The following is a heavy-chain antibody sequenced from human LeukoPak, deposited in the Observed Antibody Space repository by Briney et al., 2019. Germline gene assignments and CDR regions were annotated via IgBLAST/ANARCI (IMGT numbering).Heavy chain of an antibody. CDR2: ISGSGGST. CDR3: ARDRVGTTDC. V-gene: IGHV3-23*01. J-gene: IGHJ4*02. D-gene: IGHD1-26*01. CDR1: GFTFSSYT. Sequence: GGSLRLSCVASGFTFSSYTMNWVRQAPGKGLEWVSTISGSGGSTYYAESVKGRFTISRDISRSTLSLQMNSLRAEDTAVYYCARDRVGTTDCWGQGTLVTVSS.